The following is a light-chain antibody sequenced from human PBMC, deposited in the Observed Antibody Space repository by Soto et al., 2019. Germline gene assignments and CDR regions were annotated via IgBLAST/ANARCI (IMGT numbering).Light chain of an antibody. CDR3: AACDDTLSGDWV. J-gene: IGLJ3*02. Sequence: QTVVSQPPSASGTPGQRVTISCSGSISNVGSNYVYWYQQLPGTAPKLLIYRDNQWPSGVPDRCSASKSGTSAYLAISGLRSEDEAVYYCAACDDTLSGDWVFGGGTQLTVL. V-gene: IGLV1-47*01. CDR2: RDN. CDR1: ISNVGSNY.